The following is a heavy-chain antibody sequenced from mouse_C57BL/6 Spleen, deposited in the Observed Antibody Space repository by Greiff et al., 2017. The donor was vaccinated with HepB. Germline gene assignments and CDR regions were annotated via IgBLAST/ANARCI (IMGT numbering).Heavy chain of an antibody. Sequence: EVHLVESGGDLVKPGGSLKLSCAASGFTFSSYGMSWVRQTPDKRLEWVATISSGGSYTYYPDSVKGRFTISRDNAKNTLYLQMSSLKSEDTAMYYCARQIYYDYDWFAYWGQGTLVTVSA. D-gene: IGHD2-4*01. V-gene: IGHV5-6*01. CDR3: ARQIYYDYDWFAY. CDR2: ISSGGSYT. CDR1: GFTFSSYG. J-gene: IGHJ3*01.